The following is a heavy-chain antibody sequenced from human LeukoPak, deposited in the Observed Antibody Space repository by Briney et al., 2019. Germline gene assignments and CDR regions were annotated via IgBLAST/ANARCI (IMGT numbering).Heavy chain of an antibody. D-gene: IGHD3-3*01. J-gene: IGHJ4*02. V-gene: IGHV3-33*03. CDR3: ARRHRSGYVGY. CDR1: GFTFSSYG. Sequence: GGSLRLSCAASGFTFSSYGMHWVRQAPGKGLEWVAVIWYDGSNKYYADSVKGRFTISRDNAKNSLYLQMNSLRAEDAAVYYCARRHRSGYVGYWGQGTLVTVSS. CDR2: IWYDGSNK.